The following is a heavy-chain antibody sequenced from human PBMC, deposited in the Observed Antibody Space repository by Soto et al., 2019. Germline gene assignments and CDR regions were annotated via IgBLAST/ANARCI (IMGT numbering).Heavy chain of an antibody. CDR1: GYTFSNFG. CDR2: ISTDNGNT. J-gene: IGHJ4*02. Sequence: QVQLVQSGAEVKKPGTSVKVSCKASGYTFSNFGISWVRQAPGQGLEWLGWISTDNGNTKYAQKFQGRVTMTADTAATTAYMELRSLRSDVTAVYYCTRDAKYCDILPGYFVNDYWGQGTPVNVSS. V-gene: IGHV1-18*01. D-gene: IGHD3-9*01. CDR3: TRDAKYCDILPGYFVNDY.